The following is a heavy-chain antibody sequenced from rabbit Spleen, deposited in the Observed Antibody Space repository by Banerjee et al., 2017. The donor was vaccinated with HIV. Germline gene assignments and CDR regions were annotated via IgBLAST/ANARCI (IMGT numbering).Heavy chain of an antibody. CDR1: GVSLNDKDV. V-gene: IGHV1S45*01. Sequence: EQLVESGGGLVKPEGSLTLTCKASGVSLNDKDVMCWVRQAPGKGLEWIACIYGGSSGSTYYASWAKGRFTISKTSSTTVTLQMTSLTVADTATYFCARDTGSSFSTYGMDLWGPGTLVTVS. D-gene: IGHD8-1*01. CDR3: ARDTGSSFSTYGMDL. J-gene: IGHJ6*01. CDR2: IYGGSSGST.